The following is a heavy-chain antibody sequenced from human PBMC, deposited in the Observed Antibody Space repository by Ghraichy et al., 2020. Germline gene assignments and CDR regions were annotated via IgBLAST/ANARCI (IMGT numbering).Heavy chain of an antibody. J-gene: IGHJ4*02. V-gene: IGHV3-30*18. CDR1: GFTFSSYG. Sequence: GGSLRLSCAASGFTFSSYGMHWVRQAPGKGLEWVAVISYDGSNKYYADSVKGRFTISRDNSKNTLYLQMNSLRAEDTAVYYCAKGGRDGSPPGEIDYWGQGTLVTVSS. CDR3: AKGGRDGSPPGEIDY. CDR2: ISYDGSNK. D-gene: IGHD5-24*01.